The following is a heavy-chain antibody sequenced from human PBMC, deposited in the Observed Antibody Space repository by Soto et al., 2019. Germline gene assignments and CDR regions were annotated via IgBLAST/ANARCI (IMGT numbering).Heavy chain of an antibody. Sequence: SQTLSLTCAISRDSVSSNSAALNWIRQSPSRGLEWLGRTYYRSKWYNDYAVSVKSRITINPDTSKNQFSLQLNSVTPEDTAVYYCARGGYRRGYYGMDVWGQGTTVTVSS. V-gene: IGHV6-1*01. J-gene: IGHJ6*02. CDR1: RDSVSSNSAA. D-gene: IGHD5-18*01. CDR3: ARGGYRRGYYGMDV. CDR2: TYYRSKWYN.